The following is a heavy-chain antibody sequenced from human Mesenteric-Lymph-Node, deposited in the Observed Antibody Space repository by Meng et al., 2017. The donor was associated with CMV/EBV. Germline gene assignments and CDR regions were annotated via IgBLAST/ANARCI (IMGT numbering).Heavy chain of an antibody. V-gene: IGHV3-30-3*01. J-gene: IGHJ6*02. CDR3: ARDGRGAAAGTPTRYYYYYYGMDV. CDR1: GFTFSSYA. CDR2: ISYDGSNK. D-gene: IGHD6-13*01. Sequence: GESLKISCAASGFTFSSYAMHWVRQAPGKGLEWVAVISYDGSNKYYADSVKGRFTISRDNSKNTPYLQMNSLRAEDTAVYYCARDGRGAAAGTPTRYYYYYYGMDVWGQGTTVTVSS.